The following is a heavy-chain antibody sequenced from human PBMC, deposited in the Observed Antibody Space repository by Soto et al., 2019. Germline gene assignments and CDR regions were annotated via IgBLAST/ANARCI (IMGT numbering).Heavy chain of an antibody. D-gene: IGHD2-21*01. J-gene: IGHJ4*02. CDR2: IYPGDSDT. Sequence: ESLKISCKGSGYSFTSYWIGWVRQMPGIGLEWMGIIYPGDSDTRYSPSSQGQVTISADKSISTAYLQWSSLKASDTAMYYCARHKNRLGVDRIFDYWGQGTLVTVSS. CDR3: ARHKNRLGVDRIFDY. CDR1: GYSFTSYW. V-gene: IGHV5-51*01.